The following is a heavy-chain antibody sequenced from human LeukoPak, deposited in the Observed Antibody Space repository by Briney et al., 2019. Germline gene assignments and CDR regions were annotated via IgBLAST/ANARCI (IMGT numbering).Heavy chain of an antibody. V-gene: IGHV1-8*01. CDR1: GKTFSSYD. Sequence: ASVKVSCKASGKTFSSYDINWVRQATGQGLEWEGWMNPNSGDTGYAQKFQGRVTMTRNTSINTAYMGLSSLRSDDTAVYYCARGGSTSYTRDFDYWGQGTLVTVSS. D-gene: IGHD2-2*01. CDR2: MNPNSGDT. CDR3: ARGGSTSYTRDFDY. J-gene: IGHJ4*02.